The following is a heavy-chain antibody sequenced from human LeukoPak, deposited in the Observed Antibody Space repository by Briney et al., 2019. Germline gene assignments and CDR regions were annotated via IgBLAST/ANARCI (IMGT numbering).Heavy chain of an antibody. CDR2: IRSKAYGGTT. CDR3: ARDVDYGGNRYFDY. V-gene: IGHV3-49*04. CDR1: GFTFGDYA. J-gene: IGHJ4*02. D-gene: IGHD4-23*01. Sequence: GGSLRLSCTASGFTFGDYAMSWVRQAPGKGLEWVGFIRSKAYGGTTEYAASVKGRFTISRDDSKSIAYLQMNSLKTEDTAVYYCARDVDYGGNRYFDYWGQGTLVTVSS.